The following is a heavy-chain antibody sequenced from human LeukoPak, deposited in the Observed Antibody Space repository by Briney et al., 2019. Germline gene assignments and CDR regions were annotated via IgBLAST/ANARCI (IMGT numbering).Heavy chain of an antibody. Sequence: PGGSLRLSCAASGFTFSSYEMNWVRQAPGKGLEWVSYISSSGSTIYYADSVKGRFTISRDNAKNSLYLQMNSLRVEDTAVYYCARDLGSGRYYFDYWGQGTLVTVSS. J-gene: IGHJ4*02. CDR2: ISSSGSTI. D-gene: IGHD6-19*01. CDR1: GFTFSSYE. CDR3: ARDLGSGRYYFDY. V-gene: IGHV3-48*03.